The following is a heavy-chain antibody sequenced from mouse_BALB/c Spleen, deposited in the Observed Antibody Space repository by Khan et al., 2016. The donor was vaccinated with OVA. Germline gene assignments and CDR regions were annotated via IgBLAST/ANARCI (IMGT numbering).Heavy chain of an antibody. CDR3: TRDRIDY. CDR1: GYSFTTYW. CDR2: INPTSGYT. J-gene: IGHJ2*01. Sequence: QVQLKQSGAERAKPGASLKMSCKASGYSFTTYWMHWVNQRPGQGLEWIGYINPTSGYTDYNEKFKDRATLSADKSTSTSYMQLSSLTSEDSAVYYCTRDRIDYWGQGTTLTVSS. V-gene: IGHV1-7*01.